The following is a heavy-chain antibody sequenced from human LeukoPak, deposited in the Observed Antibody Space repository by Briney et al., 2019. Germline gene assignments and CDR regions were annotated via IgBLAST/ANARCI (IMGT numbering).Heavy chain of an antibody. D-gene: IGHD4-23*01. J-gene: IGHJ6*02. CDR1: GGSVSSGSYY. V-gene: IGHV4-61*01. Sequence: SETLSLTCTVSGGSVSSGSYYWRWIRQPPGKGLEWIGYIYYSGSTNYNPSLKSRVTISVDTSKNQLSLKLTSMTAADTAVYYCARELGATVVNYGMDVWGQGTTVTVSS. CDR2: IYYSGST. CDR3: ARELGATVVNYGMDV.